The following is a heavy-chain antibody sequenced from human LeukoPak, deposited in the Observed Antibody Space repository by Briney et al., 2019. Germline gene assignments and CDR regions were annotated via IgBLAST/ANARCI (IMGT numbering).Heavy chain of an antibody. Sequence: GGSLRPSCAASGFTFSSYEMNWVRQAPGKGLEWVSYISSSGSTIYYADSVRGRFTISRDNAKNSLYLQMNSLRAEDTAVYYCARQYYYDSSGYYDAYFQHWGQGTLVTVSS. V-gene: IGHV3-48*03. D-gene: IGHD3-22*01. CDR1: GFTFSSYE. CDR3: ARQYYYDSSGYYDAYFQH. J-gene: IGHJ1*01. CDR2: ISSSGSTI.